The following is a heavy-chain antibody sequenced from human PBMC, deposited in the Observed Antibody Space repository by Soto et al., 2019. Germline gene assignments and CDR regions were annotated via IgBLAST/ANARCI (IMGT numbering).Heavy chain of an antibody. J-gene: IGHJ1*01. CDR3: ARLELCSGGSCEYFQH. CDR1: GGSISSYY. D-gene: IGHD2-15*01. Sequence: QVQLQESGPGLVKPSETLSLTCTVSGGSISSYYWSWIRQPPGKGLEWIGYIYYSGSTNYNPSLKSRVTISVDTSKNQFSLKLSSVTAADTAVYYCARLELCSGGSCEYFQHWGQGTLVTVSS. V-gene: IGHV4-59*08. CDR2: IYYSGST.